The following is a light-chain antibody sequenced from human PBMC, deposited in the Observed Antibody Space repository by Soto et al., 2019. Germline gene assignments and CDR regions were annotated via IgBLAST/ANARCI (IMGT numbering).Light chain of an antibody. CDR1: NSDIGAYNS. CDR3: SSFTTSGARV. J-gene: IGLJ2*01. Sequence: QSALTQPASVSGSPGQSITISCTGTNSDIGAYNSVSWYQQHPGIAPQLMIYDVSYRPSGISSRFSASKSGNTASLTISGLQAADEDDYYCSSFTTSGARVFGGGTQLTVL. V-gene: IGLV2-14*03. CDR2: DVS.